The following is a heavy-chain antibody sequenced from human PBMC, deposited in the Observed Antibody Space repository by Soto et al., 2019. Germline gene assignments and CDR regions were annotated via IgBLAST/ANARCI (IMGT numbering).Heavy chain of an antibody. CDR2: IYHSGNS. V-gene: IGHV4-4*02. D-gene: IGHD6-6*01. J-gene: IGHJ4*02. CDR3: VRSSIEPRIFMYPFDY. Sequence: SETLSLTCAVSGGSISSSNWWSWVRQPPGRGLEWIGEIYHSGNSNYNPSLKSRVTLSVDKSKNQFSLNLTSVTAADTAVYFCVRSSIEPRIFMYPFDYWGLGTLVTVSS. CDR1: GGSISSSNW.